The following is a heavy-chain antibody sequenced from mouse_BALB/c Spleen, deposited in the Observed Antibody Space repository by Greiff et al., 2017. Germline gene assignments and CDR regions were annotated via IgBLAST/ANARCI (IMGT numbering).Heavy chain of an antibody. CDR3: ARGNYVNYVDY. Sequence: EVKLVESGGGLVQPGGSRKLSCAASGFTFSSFGMHWVRQAPEKGLEWVAYISSGSSTIYYADTVKGRFTISRDNPKNTLFLQMTSLRSEDTAMYYCARGNYVNYVDYWGQGTTLTVSS. D-gene: IGHD1-1*02. CDR1: GFTFSSFG. V-gene: IGHV5-17*02. J-gene: IGHJ2*01. CDR2: ISSGSSTI.